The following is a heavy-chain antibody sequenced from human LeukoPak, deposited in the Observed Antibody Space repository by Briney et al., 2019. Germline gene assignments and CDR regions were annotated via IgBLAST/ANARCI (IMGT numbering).Heavy chain of an antibody. CDR1: GYTFTDYY. J-gene: IGHJ4*02. D-gene: IGHD6-19*01. CDR2: INSNTGDT. CDR3: ARVGSSGWYSDY. Sequence: ASVKVSCKASGYTFTDYYLHWVRQAPGQGLEWMGWINSNTGDTNYAQKLQGRVTMTTDTSMSTAYMELRSLRSDDTAVYYCARVGSSGWYSDYWGQGTLVTVSS. V-gene: IGHV1-2*02.